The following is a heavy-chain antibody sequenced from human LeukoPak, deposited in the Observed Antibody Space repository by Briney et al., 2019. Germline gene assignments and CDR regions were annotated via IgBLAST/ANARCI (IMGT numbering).Heavy chain of an antibody. V-gene: IGHV3-15*01. CDR1: GFTFNNAW. CDR3: TTDDPINRS. D-gene: IGHD2/OR15-2a*01. J-gene: IGHJ4*02. Sequence: GGSLRLSCAASGFTFNNAWMSWVRQGPGKGLEWVGRIKSKADGGTTDYAAPVKGRFTISRDDSRNTLYLQMNSLKTEDTAMYYCTTDDPINRSWGQGTLVTVSS. CDR2: IKSKADGGTT.